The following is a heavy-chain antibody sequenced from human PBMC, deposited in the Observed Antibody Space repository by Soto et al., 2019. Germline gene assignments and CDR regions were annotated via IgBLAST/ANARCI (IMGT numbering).Heavy chain of an antibody. Sequence: ESGGGLVKPGGSLRLSCAASGFTFSSYSMNWVRQAPGKGLEWVSSISSSSSYVYYADSVKGRFTISRDNAKNSLYLQMNSLTAEDTAVYYCARDRHETTALAPYNWFESWGQGTLVTVSS. CDR2: ISSSSSYV. D-gene: IGHD1-1*01. CDR1: GFTFSSYS. CDR3: ARDRHETTALAPYNWFES. J-gene: IGHJ5*01. V-gene: IGHV3-21*01.